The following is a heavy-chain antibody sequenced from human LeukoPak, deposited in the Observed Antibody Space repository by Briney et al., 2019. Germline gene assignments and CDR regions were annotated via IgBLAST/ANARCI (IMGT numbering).Heavy chain of an antibody. V-gene: IGHV3-7*01. CDR2: IKEDGSET. D-gene: IGHD5-24*01. CDR1: GFSFSSFW. J-gene: IGHJ6*03. Sequence: GGSLRLSCAASGFSFSSFWMSWVRQTPGKGLEWVANIKEDGSETYYVDSVKGRFIISRDNAKNSLYLQMNSLRAEDTAVYYCARGRDGYNRLSTYYYYYYYMDVWGKGTTVTISS. CDR3: ARGRDGYNRLSTYYYYYYYMDV.